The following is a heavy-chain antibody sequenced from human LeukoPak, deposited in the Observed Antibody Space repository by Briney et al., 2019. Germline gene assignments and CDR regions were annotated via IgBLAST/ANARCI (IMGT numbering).Heavy chain of an antibody. Sequence: GGSLRLSCAASGFTVSSNYMSWLRQAPGKGLEWVSVIYSGGSTYYADSVKGRFTISRDNSKNTLYLQMNSLRAEDTTVYYCVRVGDRYYFDYWGQGTLVTVSS. CDR3: VRVGDRYYFDY. CDR2: IYSGGST. CDR1: GFTVSSNY. J-gene: IGHJ4*02. D-gene: IGHD3-16*01. V-gene: IGHV3-53*01.